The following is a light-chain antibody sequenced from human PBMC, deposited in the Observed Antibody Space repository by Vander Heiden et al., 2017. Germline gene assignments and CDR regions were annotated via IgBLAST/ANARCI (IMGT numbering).Light chain of an antibody. CDR2: EVS. V-gene: IGLV2-14*01. CDR3: SAYTSSSPV. J-gene: IGLJ2*01. CDR1: SSDVGGYNY. Sequence: QSALTQPASVSGSPGQSITISCTGTSSDVGGYNYVSWYQQHPSKAPKLMIYEVSNRPSGVSNRFSGSKSGNTASLTISGLQAEDEADYYCSAYTSSSPVFGGGTKLTVL.